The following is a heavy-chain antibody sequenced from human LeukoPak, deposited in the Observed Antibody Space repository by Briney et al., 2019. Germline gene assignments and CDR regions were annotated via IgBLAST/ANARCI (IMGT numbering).Heavy chain of an antibody. V-gene: IGHV3-48*03. D-gene: IGHD3-10*02. CDR3: AELGVTMIGGV. Sequence: PGGSLRLSCAASGFTFSSYEMNWVRQAPGKGLEWVSTISGSGDSAYYADSVKGRFTISRDNAKNSLYLQMNSLRAEDTAVYYCAELGVTMIGGVWGKGTTVTISS. CDR1: GFTFSSYE. J-gene: IGHJ6*04. CDR2: ISGSGDSA.